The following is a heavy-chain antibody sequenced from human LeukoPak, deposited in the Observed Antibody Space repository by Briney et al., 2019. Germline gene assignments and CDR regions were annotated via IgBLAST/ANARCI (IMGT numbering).Heavy chain of an antibody. D-gene: IGHD6-13*01. Sequence: GGSLRLSCAASGFTFSSYAMSWVRQAPGKGLEWVSAISGSGGSTYYADSVRGRFTISRDNSKNTLYLQMNSLRAEDTAIYYCAKGYDSSTWYNFDYWGQGTLVTVSS. CDR2: ISGSGGST. CDR1: GFTFSSYA. J-gene: IGHJ4*02. V-gene: IGHV3-23*01. CDR3: AKGYDSSTWYNFDY.